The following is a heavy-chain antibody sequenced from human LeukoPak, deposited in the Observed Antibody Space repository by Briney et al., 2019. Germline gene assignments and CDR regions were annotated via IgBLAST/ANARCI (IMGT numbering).Heavy chain of an antibody. J-gene: IGHJ4*02. CDR2: IYYSGST. CDR3: ARVPLAAAGDYYFDY. CDR1: GGSISRYY. Sequence: SETLSLTCTVSGGSISRYYWSWIRQPAGKRVEWSGYIYYSGSTDSNTSLKSRVTISVDTSKNQFSLKLSSVTAADTAVYYCARVPLAAAGDYYFDYWGQGTLVTVSS. D-gene: IGHD6-13*01. V-gene: IGHV4-59*01.